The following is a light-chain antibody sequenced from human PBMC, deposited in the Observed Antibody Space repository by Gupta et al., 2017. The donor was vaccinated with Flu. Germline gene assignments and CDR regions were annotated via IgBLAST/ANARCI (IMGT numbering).Light chain of an antibody. J-gene: IGLJ3*02. CDR3: VLYMGSGSWV. CDR2: NTN. Sequence: SPGGTVTLTCGLSSGSVSTNFYPSWYQQTPGQAPRTLIYNTNTLSSGVPDRFSGSILGNKAALIITGAQADDESDYYCVLYMGSGSWVFGGGTKLTVL. CDR1: SGSVSTNFY. V-gene: IGLV8-61*01.